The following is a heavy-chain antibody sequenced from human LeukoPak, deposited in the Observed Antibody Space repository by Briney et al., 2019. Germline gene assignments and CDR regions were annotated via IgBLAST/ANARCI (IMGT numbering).Heavy chain of an antibody. CDR3: ARVLQFYGDYPPGWFDY. J-gene: IGHJ4*02. Sequence: SETLSLTCAVSGGSISSSNWWSWVRQPPGKGLEWIGEIYHSGSTYYNPSLKSRVTISVDTSKNQFSLKLSSVTAADTAVYYCARVLQFYGDYPPGWFDYWGQGTLVTVSS. CDR1: GGSISSSNW. CDR2: IYHSGST. D-gene: IGHD4-17*01. V-gene: IGHV4-4*02.